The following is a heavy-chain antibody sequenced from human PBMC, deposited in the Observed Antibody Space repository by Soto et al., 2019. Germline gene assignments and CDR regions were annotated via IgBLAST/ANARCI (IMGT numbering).Heavy chain of an antibody. CDR1: GFTFSSYG. J-gene: IGHJ4*02. D-gene: IGHD3-22*01. V-gene: IGHV3-30*18. Sequence: QVQLVESGGGVVQPGRSLRLSCAASGFTFSSYGMHWVRQAPGKGLEWVAVISYDGSNKYYADSVKGRFTISRDNSKNTLYLQMNSLRAEDTAVYYCAKAYYYASSGYSRAGDYWGQGTLVTVSS. CDR2: ISYDGSNK. CDR3: AKAYYYASSGYSRAGDY.